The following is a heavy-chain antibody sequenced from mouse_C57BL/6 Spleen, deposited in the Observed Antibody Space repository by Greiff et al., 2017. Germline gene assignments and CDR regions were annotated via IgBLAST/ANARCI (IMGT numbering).Heavy chain of an antibody. CDR3: ARYTTVVVTPFDY. Sequence: EVQLQQSGPELVKPGASVKMSCKASGYTFTNYNMHWVKQSHGKSLEWIGYINPNNGGTSYNQKFKGKATLTVNKSSSTAYMELRSLTSEDSAVYYCARYTTVVVTPFDYWGQGTTLTVSS. CDR2: INPNNGGT. V-gene: IGHV1-22*01. D-gene: IGHD1-1*01. J-gene: IGHJ2*01. CDR1: GYTFTNYN.